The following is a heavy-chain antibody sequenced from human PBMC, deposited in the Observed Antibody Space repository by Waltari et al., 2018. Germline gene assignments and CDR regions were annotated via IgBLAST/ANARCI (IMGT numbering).Heavy chain of an antibody. V-gene: IGHV4-34*01. CDR2: INHSGST. J-gene: IGHJ6*02. Sequence: QVQLQQWGAGLLKPSETLSLTCAVYGGSFSGYYWSWIRQPPGKGLEWIGEINHSGSTNYNPSLKSLVTISVDTSKNQFSLKLSSVTAADTAVYYCARGNHGSGSYYHPYYYYGMDVWGQGTTVTVSS. D-gene: IGHD3-10*01. CDR1: GGSFSGYY. CDR3: ARGNHGSGSYYHPYYYYGMDV.